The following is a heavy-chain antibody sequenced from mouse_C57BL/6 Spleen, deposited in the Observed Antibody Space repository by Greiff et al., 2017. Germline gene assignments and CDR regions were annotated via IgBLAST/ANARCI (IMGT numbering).Heavy chain of an antibody. CDR2: IYPGSGST. J-gene: IGHJ4*01. V-gene: IGHV1-55*01. CDR1: GYTFTSYW. Sequence: QVQLKQPGAELVKPGASVKMSCKASGYTFTSYWITWVKQRPGQGLEWIGDIYPGSGSTNYNEKFKSKATLTVDTSSSTAYMQLSSLTSEDSAVYDCARRALYGNYAMDYWGQGTSVTVSS. CDR3: ARRALYGNYAMDY. D-gene: IGHD2-1*01.